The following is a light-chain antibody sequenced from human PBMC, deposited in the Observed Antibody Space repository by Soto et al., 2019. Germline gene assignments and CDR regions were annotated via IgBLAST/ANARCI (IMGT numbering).Light chain of an antibody. V-gene: IGKV1-17*01. Sequence: DVQVTQSPSSLSASVGDRVTITCRTSQVISNYFGWYQQKPGKAPKRLIYAPSTLQSGVPSRFSGSGSGTEFTLTINSLQPEDFAAYYCLQHDSYPRTFGQGTKVEIK. CDR3: LQHDSYPRT. CDR2: APS. J-gene: IGKJ1*01. CDR1: QVISNY.